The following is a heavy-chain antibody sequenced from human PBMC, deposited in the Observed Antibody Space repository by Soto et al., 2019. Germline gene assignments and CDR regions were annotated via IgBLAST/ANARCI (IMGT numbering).Heavy chain of an antibody. CDR3: ARPLLPGTAMAPPLY. CDR2: IYYSGST. D-gene: IGHD5-18*01. Sequence: QLQLQESGPGLVKPSETLSLTCTVSGGSISSSSYYWGWIRQPPGKGLEWIGSIYYSGSTYYNPSLKSRVTISVDTSKNQFSLKLSSVTAADTAVYYCARPLLPGTAMAPPLYWGQGTLVTVSS. CDR1: GGSISSSSYY. V-gene: IGHV4-39*01. J-gene: IGHJ4*02.